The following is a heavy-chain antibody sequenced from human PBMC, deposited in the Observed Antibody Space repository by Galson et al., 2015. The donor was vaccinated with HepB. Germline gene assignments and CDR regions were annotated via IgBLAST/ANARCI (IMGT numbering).Heavy chain of an antibody. CDR1: GSTFTSYG. CDR3: VGANSYSEPDY. J-gene: IGHJ4*02. CDR2: IIPILGIA. V-gene: IGHV1-69*04. D-gene: IGHD2-15*01. Sequence: QSGAEVKKPGASVKVSCKASGSTFTSYGISWVRQAPGQGLEWMGRIIPILGIANYAQKFQGRVTITADKSTSTAYMELSSLRSEDTAVYYCVGANSYSEPDYWGQGTLVTVSS.